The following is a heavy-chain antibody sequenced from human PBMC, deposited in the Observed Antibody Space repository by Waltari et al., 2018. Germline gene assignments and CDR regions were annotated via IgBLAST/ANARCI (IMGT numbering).Heavy chain of an antibody. Sequence: QVQLVESGGGVVQPGRSLRLSCAASGFTFSSYAMHWVRQAPGKGLEWVAVISYDGRNKYYADSVKGRFTISRDNSKNTLYLQMNSLRAEDTAVYYCARAGYSSSWYGNYYYGMDVWGQGSTVTVSS. V-gene: IGHV3-30*01. J-gene: IGHJ6*02. CDR2: ISYDGRNK. CDR3: ARAGYSSSWYGNYYYGMDV. D-gene: IGHD6-13*01. CDR1: GFTFSSYA.